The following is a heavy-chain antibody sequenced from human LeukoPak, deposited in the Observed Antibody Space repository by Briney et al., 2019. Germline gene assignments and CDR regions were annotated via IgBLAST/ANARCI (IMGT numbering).Heavy chain of an antibody. Sequence: GGSLRLSCAASGFTFSSYSMNWVRQAPGKGLEWVSSISSSSSYIYYADSVKGRFTISRDNAKNSLYLQMNSLRAEDTAVYYCARGGTTLYYMDVWGKGTTVTVSS. V-gene: IGHV3-21*01. CDR2: ISSSSSYI. CDR3: ARGGTTLYYMDV. J-gene: IGHJ6*03. CDR1: GFTFSSYS. D-gene: IGHD2-15*01.